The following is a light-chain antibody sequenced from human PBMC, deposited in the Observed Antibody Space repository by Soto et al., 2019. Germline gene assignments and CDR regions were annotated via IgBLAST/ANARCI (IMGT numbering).Light chain of an antibody. Sequence: EVVMTQSPATLSVSPGERATLSCRASESVSRNLAWYQQKPGQAPRLLIYDASTRATGIPDRFSGGGSGTEFTLTISSLQPDDFATYYCQQYNTYSTFGQGTRLEIK. J-gene: IGKJ5*01. CDR3: QQYNTYST. CDR1: ESVSRN. CDR2: DAS. V-gene: IGKV3-15*01.